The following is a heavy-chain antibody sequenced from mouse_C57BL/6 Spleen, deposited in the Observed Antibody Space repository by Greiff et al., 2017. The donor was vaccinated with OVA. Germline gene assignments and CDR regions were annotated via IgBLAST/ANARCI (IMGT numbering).Heavy chain of an antibody. CDR1: GFTFSSYT. V-gene: IGHV5-9*01. CDR2: ISGGGGNT. J-gene: IGHJ4*01. Sequence: EVHLVESGGGLVKPGGSLKLSCAASGFTFSSYTMSWVRQTPEKRLEWVATISGGGGNTYYPDSVKGRFTISRDNAKNTLYLQMSSLRSEDTALYYCARQDGNRGAMDYWGQGTSVTVSS. CDR3: ARQDGNRGAMDY. D-gene: IGHD2-1*01.